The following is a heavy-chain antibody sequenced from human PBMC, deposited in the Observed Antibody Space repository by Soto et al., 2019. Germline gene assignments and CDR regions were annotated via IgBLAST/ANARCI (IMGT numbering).Heavy chain of an antibody. D-gene: IGHD2-2*02. CDR3: AREYTAWPLAYGLDV. CDR2: ISSRSDI. J-gene: IGHJ6*02. V-gene: IGHV3-21*01. CDR1: GFTFSTYS. Sequence: GGSLRLSCVGSGFTFSTYSINWVRQAPGKGLEWVSSISSRSDIYYADSVKGGFTISRDNAKNSVSLQMNSLRAEDTAVYYCAREYTAWPLAYGLDVWGQGTTVTVSS.